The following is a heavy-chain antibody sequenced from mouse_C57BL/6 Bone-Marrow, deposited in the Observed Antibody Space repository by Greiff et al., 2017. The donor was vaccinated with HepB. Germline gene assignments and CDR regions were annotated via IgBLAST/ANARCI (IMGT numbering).Heavy chain of an antibody. Sequence: QVQLKQSGPGLVQPSQSLSITCTVSGFSLTSYGVHWVRQSPGKGLEWLGVIWRGGSTDYNAAFMSRLSITKDNSKSQVFFKMNSLQADDDAIYYCAPNFYYGSGYGYFDVWGTGTTVTVSS. V-gene: IGHV2-5*01. CDR3: APNFYYGSGYGYFDV. CDR1: GFSLTSYG. D-gene: IGHD1-1*01. J-gene: IGHJ1*03. CDR2: IWRGGST.